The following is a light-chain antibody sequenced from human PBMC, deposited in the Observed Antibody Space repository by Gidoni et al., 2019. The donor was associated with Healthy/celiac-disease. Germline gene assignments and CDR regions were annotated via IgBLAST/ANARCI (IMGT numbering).Light chain of an antibody. Sequence: EIVLTQSPGTLCLSPGERATLSCRASQSVSSSYLAWFQQKTGQAPRLLIYGTSSMATGIPYRFSGGGSGTYFTLTSSILEPEVFAVYYCQHYGCSRTFGGGTKVEIK. CDR2: GTS. CDR1: QSVSSSY. V-gene: IGKV3-20*01. J-gene: IGKJ4*01. CDR3: QHYGCSRT.